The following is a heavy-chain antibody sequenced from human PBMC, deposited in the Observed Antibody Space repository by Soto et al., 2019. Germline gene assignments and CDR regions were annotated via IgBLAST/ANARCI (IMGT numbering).Heavy chain of an antibody. CDR3: TTDPGDYVDF. CDR2: IKNKADGGTT. D-gene: IGHD4-17*01. J-gene: IGHJ4*02. CDR1: GITFINAW. V-gene: IGHV3-15*01. Sequence: EVQLVESVGDLVKPGGCLRLSCATSGITFINAWMSWVRQVPGKGLEWVGRIKNKADGGTTDYAAPVRGRFTISRDDSKNTLFLQMNSLETEDTAVYYCTTDPGDYVDFWGQGTLVTVSS.